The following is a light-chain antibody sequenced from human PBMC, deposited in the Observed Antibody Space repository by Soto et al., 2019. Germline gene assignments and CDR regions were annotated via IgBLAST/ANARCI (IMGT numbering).Light chain of an antibody. CDR2: LNSAGSH. CDR1: SGHSDYA. V-gene: IGLV4-69*01. CDR3: QTWATGFHVV. Sequence: QLVLTQSPSASASLGASVKLTCTLSSGHSDYAIAWHQQQPEKGPRYLMKLNSAGSHSKGDGIPDRFSGSSSGAERYLTISSLQSDDEADYYCQTWATGFHVVFGGGTKLTVL. J-gene: IGLJ2*01.